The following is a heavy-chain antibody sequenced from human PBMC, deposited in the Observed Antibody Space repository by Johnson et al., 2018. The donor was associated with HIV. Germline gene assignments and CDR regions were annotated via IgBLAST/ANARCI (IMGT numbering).Heavy chain of an antibody. CDR1: GFTFSSYG. J-gene: IGHJ3*02. CDR2: ISYDGTNK. D-gene: IGHD2-21*02. CDR3: AKEGRPYCGGDCYSDAFDI. V-gene: IGHV3-30*18. Sequence: QVQLVESGGGLVKPGRSLRLSCAASGFTFSSYGMHWVRQAPGKGLEWVAIISYDGTNKYYADSVKGRFTISRDNSKNTLYLQMNSLRAEDTALYYCAKEGRPYCGGDCYSDAFDIWGQGTMVTVSS.